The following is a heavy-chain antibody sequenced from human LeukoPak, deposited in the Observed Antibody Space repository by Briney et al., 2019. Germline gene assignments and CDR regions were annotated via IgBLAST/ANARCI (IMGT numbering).Heavy chain of an antibody. CDR3: ARGGYGSGSYYSYYGMDV. V-gene: IGHV3-21*01. J-gene: IGHJ6*04. Sequence: GGSLRLSCAASGFTFSSYSMNWVRQAPGKGLEWASSISSSSSYIYYADSVKGRFTISRDNAKNSLYLQMNSLRAEDTAVYYCARGGYGSGSYYSYYGMDVWGKGTTVTVSS. CDR1: GFTFSSYS. CDR2: ISSSSSYI. D-gene: IGHD3-10*01.